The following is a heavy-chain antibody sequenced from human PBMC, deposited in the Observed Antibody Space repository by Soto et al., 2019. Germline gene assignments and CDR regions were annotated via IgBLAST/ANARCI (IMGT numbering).Heavy chain of an antibody. CDR2: IWYDGSNK. D-gene: IGHD3-10*01. CDR3: AREYYGSGSCDY. V-gene: IGHV3-33*01. J-gene: IGHJ4*02. CDR1: GFTFSSYG. Sequence: SLRLSCAASGFTFSSYGMHWVRQAPGKGLEWVAVIWYDGSNKYYADSVKGRFTISRDNSKNTLYLQMNSLRAEDTAVYYCAREYYGSGSCDYWGQGTLVTASS.